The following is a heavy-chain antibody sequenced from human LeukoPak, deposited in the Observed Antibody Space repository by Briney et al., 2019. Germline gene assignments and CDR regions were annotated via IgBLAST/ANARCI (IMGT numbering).Heavy chain of an antibody. CDR2: INPNSGGT. Sequence: ASVKVSCKASGYTFTGYYMHWVRQAPGQGLEWMGWINPNSGGTNYAQKFQGRVTMTRDTSISTAYMELSRLRSDDTAVYYCARGNYDFWSDYCGVYGMDVWGQGTTVTVSS. V-gene: IGHV1-2*02. CDR3: ARGNYDFWSDYCGVYGMDV. CDR1: GYTFTGYY. D-gene: IGHD3-3*01. J-gene: IGHJ6*01.